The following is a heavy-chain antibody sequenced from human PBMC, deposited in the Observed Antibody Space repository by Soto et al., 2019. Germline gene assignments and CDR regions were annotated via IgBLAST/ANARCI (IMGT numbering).Heavy chain of an antibody. Sequence: PAETLSLTCTVSGGSVSSGSYYWSWIRQPPGKGLEWIGYIYYSRSTNYNPSLKSRVTISVDTSKNQFSLKLSSVTAADTAVYYCARVNYEWELLEGYYFDYWGQGTLVTVYS. D-gene: IGHD1-26*01. J-gene: IGHJ4*02. CDR3: ARVNYEWELLEGYYFDY. CDR1: GGSVSSGSYY. CDR2: IYYSRST. V-gene: IGHV4-61*01.